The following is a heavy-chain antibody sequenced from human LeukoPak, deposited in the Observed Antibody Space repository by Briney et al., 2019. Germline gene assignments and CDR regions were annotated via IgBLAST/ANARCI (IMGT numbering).Heavy chain of an antibody. CDR3: AGKAMVRGVMVAPRHARGMDV. CDR2: INPNSGGT. V-gene: IGHV1-2*02. D-gene: IGHD3-10*01. Sequence: ASVKVSCKASGYTFTGYYMHWVRQAPGQGLEWMGWINPNSGGTNYAQKFQGRVTMTRDTSISTAYMELSRLRSDDTAVYYCAGKAMVRGVMVAPRHARGMDVWGQGTTVTVSS. J-gene: IGHJ6*02. CDR1: GYTFTGYY.